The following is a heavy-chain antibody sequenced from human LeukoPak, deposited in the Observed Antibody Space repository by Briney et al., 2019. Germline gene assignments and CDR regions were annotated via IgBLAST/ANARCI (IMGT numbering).Heavy chain of an antibody. J-gene: IGHJ4*02. CDR3: ARDKDIVVVLGY. D-gene: IGHD2-2*01. Sequence: GGSLRLSCAASGFTFSSYWMHWVRQAPGKGLVWVSRINSDGSSTSYADSVKGRFTISRDNARNTLYLQMNSLRAEDTAVYYCARDKDIVVVLGYWGQGTLVTVSS. CDR1: GFTFSSYW. V-gene: IGHV3-74*01. CDR2: INSDGSST.